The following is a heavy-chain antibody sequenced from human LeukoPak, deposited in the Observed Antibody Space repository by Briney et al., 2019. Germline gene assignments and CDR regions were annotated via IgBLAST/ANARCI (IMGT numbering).Heavy chain of an antibody. CDR1: GFPFTNYW. V-gene: IGHV5-51*01. D-gene: IGHD6-6*01. CDR2: IYPGDSDT. CDR3: ARGDASMATGFNY. Sequence: KTGESLKISCQTSGFPFTNYWIGWVRPMPGKGLEWMGIIYPGDSDTKYSPSFRGQVTMSADKSTSTAYLQWGSLKASDTAMYFCARGDASMATGFNYWGQGTLVTVSS. J-gene: IGHJ4*01.